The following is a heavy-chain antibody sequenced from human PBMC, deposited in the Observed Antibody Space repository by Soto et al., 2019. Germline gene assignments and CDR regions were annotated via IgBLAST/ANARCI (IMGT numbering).Heavy chain of an antibody. Sequence: ASVKVSCKASGYTFTSSGISWVRQATGQGLEWMGWMNPNSGNTGYAQKFQGRVTMTRNTSISTAYMELSSLRSEDTAVYYCASIAAVATRDYYYYGMDVWG. V-gene: IGHV1-8*02. CDR1: GYTFTSSG. D-gene: IGHD5-12*01. J-gene: IGHJ6*02. CDR2: MNPNSGNT. CDR3: ASIAAVATRDYYYYGMDV.